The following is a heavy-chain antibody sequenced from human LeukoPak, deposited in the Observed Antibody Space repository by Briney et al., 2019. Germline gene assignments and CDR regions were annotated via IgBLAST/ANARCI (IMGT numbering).Heavy chain of an antibody. D-gene: IGHD2/OR15-2a*01. CDR2: IKSKSDGGTT. V-gene: IGHV3-15*01. CDR1: GFTFSNAW. CDR3: LKYSNIWSGFAY. J-gene: IGHJ4*02. Sequence: GGSLRLSCAASGFTFSNAWMSWVRQAPGKGLEWVGRIKSKSDGGTTDYAAPVKGRFTISRDDSKNTLYLQMNSLKNEDTAVYYCLKYSNIWSGFAYWGQGTLVTVSS.